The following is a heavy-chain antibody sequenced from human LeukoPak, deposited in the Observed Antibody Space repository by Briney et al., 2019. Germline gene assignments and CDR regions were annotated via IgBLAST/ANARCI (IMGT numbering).Heavy chain of an antibody. D-gene: IGHD6-6*01. CDR3: ARLDNSSSDSGMDV. CDR2: IYPDDSDT. J-gene: IGHJ6*02. CDR1: GYSFTKYW. Sequence: GESLKTSCKTSGYSFTKYWIVWVRQMPGKGLEWMGIIYPDDSDTRYSPAFQGQVIISADKSISTAYLQWSSLRASDTAIYYCARLDNSSSDSGMDVWGQGTTVTVSS. V-gene: IGHV5-51*01.